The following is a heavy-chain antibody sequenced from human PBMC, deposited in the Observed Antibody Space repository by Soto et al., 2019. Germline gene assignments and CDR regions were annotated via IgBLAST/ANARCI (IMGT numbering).Heavy chain of an antibody. CDR3: ARWRRYGSMGFDP. CDR2: IYYSGSP. V-gene: IGHV4-59*08. D-gene: IGHD3-10*01. J-gene: IGHJ5*02. Sequence: SETLSLTCTVSGGSISSYYWSWIRQPPGKGLEWIGYIYYSGSPYYNPSLRSRVTLSVDSSKSQFSLNVSSVTAADTAVYFCARWRRYGSMGFDPWGQGTLVTVSS. CDR1: GGSISSYY.